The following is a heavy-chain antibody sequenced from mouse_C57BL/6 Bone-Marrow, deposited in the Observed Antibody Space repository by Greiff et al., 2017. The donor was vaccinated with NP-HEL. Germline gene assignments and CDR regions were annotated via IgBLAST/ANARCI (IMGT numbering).Heavy chain of an antibody. Sequence: EVQVVESGGGLVQPGGSLKLSCAASGFTFSDYYMYWVRQTPEKRLEWVAYISNGGGSTYYPDTVKGRFTISRDNAKNTLYLQMSRLKSEDTAMYYCARVRGFAYWGQGTLVTVSA. CDR2: ISNGGGST. D-gene: IGHD2-2*01. V-gene: IGHV5-12*01. CDR3: ARVRGFAY. J-gene: IGHJ3*01. CDR1: GFTFSDYY.